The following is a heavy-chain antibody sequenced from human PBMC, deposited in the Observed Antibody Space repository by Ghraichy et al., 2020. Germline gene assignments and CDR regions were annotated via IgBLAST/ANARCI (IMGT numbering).Heavy chain of an antibody. Sequence: SETLSLTCAVYGGSFSGYYWSWIRQPPGKGLEWIGEINHSGSTNYNPSLKSRVTISVDTSKNQFSLKLSSVTAADTAVYYCARGVAPRITMVRGYYFDYWGQGTLVTVSS. D-gene: IGHD3-10*01. CDR2: INHSGST. J-gene: IGHJ4*02. CDR1: GGSFSGYY. V-gene: IGHV4-34*01. CDR3: ARGVAPRITMVRGYYFDY.